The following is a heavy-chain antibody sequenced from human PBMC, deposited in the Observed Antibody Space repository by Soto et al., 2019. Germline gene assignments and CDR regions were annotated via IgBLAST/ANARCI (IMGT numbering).Heavy chain of an antibody. V-gene: IGHV4-34*01. Sequence: QVQLQQWGAGLLKPSETLSLTCAVYGGSFSGYYWSWIRQPPGKGLEWIGEINHSGSTNYNPSLKSQVTISVDTSKNQFSLKLSSVTAADTAVYYCARGGYYDILTGYYNDAFDIWGQGTMVTVSS. J-gene: IGHJ3*02. CDR1: GGSFSGYY. CDR3: ARGGYYDILTGYYNDAFDI. D-gene: IGHD3-9*01. CDR2: INHSGST.